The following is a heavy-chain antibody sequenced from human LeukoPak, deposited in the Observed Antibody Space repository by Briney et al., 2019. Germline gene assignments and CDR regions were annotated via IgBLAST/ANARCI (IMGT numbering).Heavy chain of an antibody. CDR3: AKGPLFGMITFGGVIDY. D-gene: IGHD3-16*02. Sequence: PGGSLRLSCAASGFTFSSYGMRWVRQAPGKGLEWVAVISYDGSNKYYADSVRGRFTISRDNSKNTLYLQMNSLRAEDTAVYYCAKGPLFGMITFGGVIDYWGQGTLVTVSS. CDR1: GFTFSSYG. CDR2: ISYDGSNK. V-gene: IGHV3-30*18. J-gene: IGHJ4*02.